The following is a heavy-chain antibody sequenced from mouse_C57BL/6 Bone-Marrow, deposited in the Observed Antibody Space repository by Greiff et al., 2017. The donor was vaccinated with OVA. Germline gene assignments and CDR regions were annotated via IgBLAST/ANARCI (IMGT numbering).Heavy chain of an antibody. V-gene: IGHV1-81*01. Sequence: QVQLQQSGAELARPGASVKLSCKASGYTFTSYGISWVKQRTGQGLEWIGEIYPRSGNTYYNEKFKGKATLTADKSSSTAYMELRSLTSEDSAVYFCATRSPTVAPYYGGQGTTLTVSS. CDR1: GYTFTSYG. CDR3: ATRSPTVAPYY. D-gene: IGHD1-1*01. J-gene: IGHJ2*01. CDR2: IYPRSGNT.